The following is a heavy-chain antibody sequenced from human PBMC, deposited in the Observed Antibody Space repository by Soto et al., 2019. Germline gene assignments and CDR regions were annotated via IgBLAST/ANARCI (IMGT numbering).Heavy chain of an antibody. CDR2: IIPIFGTA. Sequence: SVKVSCKXSGGTFSSYAISWVRQAPGQRLEWMGGIIPIFGTANYAQKFQGRVTITADKSTSTAYMELSSLRSEDTAVYYCAREGSGSPDLAYWGQGTLVTVSS. CDR1: GGTFSSYA. CDR3: AREGSGSPDLAY. D-gene: IGHD1-26*01. J-gene: IGHJ4*02. V-gene: IGHV1-69*06.